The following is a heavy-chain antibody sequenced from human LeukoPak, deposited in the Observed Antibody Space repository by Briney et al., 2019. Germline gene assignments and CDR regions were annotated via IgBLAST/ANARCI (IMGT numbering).Heavy chain of an antibody. D-gene: IGHD6-13*01. Sequence: SETLSLTCTVSGGSISSYYWSWIRQPPGKGLEWIGYIYYSGSTNYNPSLKSRVTISVDTSKNQFSLKLSPVTAADTAVYYCARAYSSSWYNYGNFDYWGQGTLVTVSS. CDR3: ARAYSSSWYNYGNFDY. J-gene: IGHJ4*02. CDR2: IYYSGST. V-gene: IGHV4-59*01. CDR1: GGSISSYY.